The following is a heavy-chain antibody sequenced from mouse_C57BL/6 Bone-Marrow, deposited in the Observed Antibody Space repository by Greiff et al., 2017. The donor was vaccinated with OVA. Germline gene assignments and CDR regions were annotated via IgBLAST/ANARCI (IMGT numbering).Heavy chain of an antibody. J-gene: IGHJ3*01. Sequence: EVKLVESGGGLVQPKGSLKLSCAASGFSFNTYAMNWVRQAPGKGLEWVARIRSKSNNYATYYADSVKDRFTISRDDSESMLYLQMNNLKTEDTAMYYCVRQEANCVWFAYWGQGTLVTVSA. V-gene: IGHV10-1*01. D-gene: IGHD4-1*01. CDR1: GFSFNTYA. CDR3: VRQEANCVWFAY. CDR2: IRSKSNNYAT.